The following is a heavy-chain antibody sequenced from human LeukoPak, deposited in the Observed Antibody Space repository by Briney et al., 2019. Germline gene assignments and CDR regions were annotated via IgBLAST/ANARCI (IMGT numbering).Heavy chain of an antibody. CDR1: GFTFSSHN. CDR2: ISDSSITM. CDR3: ASMITFGGVIDY. V-gene: IGHV3-48*01. Sequence: GGSLRLSCAASGFTFSSHNMVWVRQPPGKGLEWISYISDSSITMYYADSVKGRFTISRDNSKNTLYLQMNSLRAEYTAVYYCASMITFGGVIDYWGQGTLVTVSS. J-gene: IGHJ4*02. D-gene: IGHD3-16*01.